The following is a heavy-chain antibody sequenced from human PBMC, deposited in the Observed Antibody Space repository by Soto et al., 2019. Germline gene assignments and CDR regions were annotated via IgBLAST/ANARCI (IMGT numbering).Heavy chain of an antibody. CDR2: ISAYNGNT. J-gene: IGHJ4*02. CDR1: GYTFTSYG. V-gene: IGHV1-18*01. D-gene: IGHD1-26*01. Sequence: QVQLVQSGAEVKKPGASVKVSCKASGYTFTSYGISWVRQAPGQGLEWMGWISAYNGNTNYAQKLQGRDTMTTDTSTSTAYMELRSLISDDTAVYYCARDQRSGCSARSDFAYWGQGTLVTVSS. CDR3: ARDQRSGCSARSDFAY.